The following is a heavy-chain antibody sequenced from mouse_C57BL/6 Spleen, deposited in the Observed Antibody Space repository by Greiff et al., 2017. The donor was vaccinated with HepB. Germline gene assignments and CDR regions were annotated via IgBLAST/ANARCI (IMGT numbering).Heavy chain of an antibody. J-gene: IGHJ3*01. V-gene: IGHV3-6*01. Sequence: DVQLQESGPGLVKPSQSLSLTCSVTGYSITSGYYWNWIRQFPGNKLEWMGYISYDGSNNYNPSLKNRISITRDTSKNQFFLKLNSVTTEDTATYYCAPVITTPRGFAYWGQGTLVTVSA. CDR1: GYSITSGYY. D-gene: IGHD1-1*01. CDR3: APVITTPRGFAY. CDR2: ISYDGSN.